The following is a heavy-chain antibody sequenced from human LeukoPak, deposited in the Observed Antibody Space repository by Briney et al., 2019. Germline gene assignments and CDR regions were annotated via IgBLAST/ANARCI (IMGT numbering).Heavy chain of an antibody. CDR1: GGPISSGSDY. Sequence: SETLSLTCTVSGGPISSGSDYWSWIRQSAGKGLEWIGRVFSSGSANYNPSLKSRLTMAVDTSKNQISLKLTSVTAADTAVYYCARDSGFWTFDPWGQGALVTVSS. CDR3: ARDSGFWTFDP. CDR2: VFSSGSA. J-gene: IGHJ5*02. D-gene: IGHD3/OR15-3a*01. V-gene: IGHV4-61*02.